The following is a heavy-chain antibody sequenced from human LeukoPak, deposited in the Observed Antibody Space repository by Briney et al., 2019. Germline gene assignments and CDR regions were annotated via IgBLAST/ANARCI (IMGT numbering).Heavy chain of an antibody. CDR3: ARVLVEGSGSYWYYFDY. D-gene: IGHD3-10*01. CDR2: ISSSGSTI. J-gene: IGHJ4*02. Sequence: GGSLRLSCAASGFPFDDYGMTWVRQAPGKGLEWVSYISSSGSTIYYADSVKGRFTISRDNAKNSLYLQMNSLRAEDTAVYYCARVLVEGSGSYWYYFDYWGQGTLVTVSS. CDR1: GFPFDDYG. V-gene: IGHV3-11*01.